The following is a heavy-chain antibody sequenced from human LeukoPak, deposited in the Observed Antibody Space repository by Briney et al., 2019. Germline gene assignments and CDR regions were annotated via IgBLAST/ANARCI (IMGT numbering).Heavy chain of an antibody. J-gene: IGHJ4*02. CDR3: AREGGQPLTIDY. D-gene: IGHD3-3*01. Sequence: SETLSLTCTVSGGSIRSGGYYWSWIRHYPGKGLEWIGYIYYSGSTYYNPSLKSRVTISVDTSKNQFSLKLSSVTAADTAVYYCAREGGQPLTIDYWGRGTLVTVSS. CDR1: GGSIRSGGYY. CDR2: IYYSGST. V-gene: IGHV4-30-4*08.